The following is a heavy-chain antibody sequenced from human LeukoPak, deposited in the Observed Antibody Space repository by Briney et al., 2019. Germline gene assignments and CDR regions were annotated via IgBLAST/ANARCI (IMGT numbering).Heavy chain of an antibody. CDR1: GYTFTSYG. CDR3: ARGLHYGSGSYYPHFDY. J-gene: IGHJ4*02. CDR2: IIPIFGTA. D-gene: IGHD3-10*01. Sequence: SAKVSCKASGYTFTSYGISWVRQAPGQGLEWMGGIIPIFGTANYAQKFQGRVTITADESTSTAYMELSSLRSEDTAVYYCARGLHYGSGSYYPHFDYWGQGTLVTVSS. V-gene: IGHV1-69*13.